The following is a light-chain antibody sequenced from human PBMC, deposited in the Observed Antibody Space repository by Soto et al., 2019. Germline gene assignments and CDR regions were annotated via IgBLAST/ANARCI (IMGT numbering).Light chain of an antibody. V-gene: IGKV3-20*01. CDR1: QSISSSF. CDR2: GTS. J-gene: IGKJ3*01. Sequence: EIVLTQSPGTLSLSPGESATLSCRASQSISSSFFAWYQHKPGQAPRLLIYGTSNRATGIPDRFSGSGSGTDFTLTISRLEPEDFAVYYCQQYGSSPGTFGPGTKVDIK. CDR3: QQYGSSPGT.